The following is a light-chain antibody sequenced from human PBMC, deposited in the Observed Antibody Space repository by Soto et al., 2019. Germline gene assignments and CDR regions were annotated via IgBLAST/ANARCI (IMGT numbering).Light chain of an antibody. CDR2: DAS. Sequence: EIVLTQSPATLSLSPGERATLSCRASQSVSRYLAWYQQKPGQAPRLLIYDASNRATGIPARFSGSGSGTGFTITISSLEPEDCAVYYCQQRSNWPSTFGGGTKVEIK. V-gene: IGKV3-11*01. CDR3: QQRSNWPST. CDR1: QSVSRY. J-gene: IGKJ4*01.